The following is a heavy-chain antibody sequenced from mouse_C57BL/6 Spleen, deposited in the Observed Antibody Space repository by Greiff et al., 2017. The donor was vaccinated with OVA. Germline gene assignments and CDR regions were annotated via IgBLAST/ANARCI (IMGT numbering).Heavy chain of an antibody. CDR2: ISSGSSTI. CDR1: GFTFSDYG. J-gene: IGHJ2*01. CDR3: ARGRNYVFDY. D-gene: IGHD2-1*01. V-gene: IGHV5-17*01. Sequence: EVKLMESGGGLVKPGGSLKLSCAASGFTFSDYGLHWVSQAPEKGLEWVAYISSGSSTIYYADTVKGRFTISRDNAKNTLFLQMTSLRSEDTAMYYCARGRNYVFDYWGQGTTLTVSS.